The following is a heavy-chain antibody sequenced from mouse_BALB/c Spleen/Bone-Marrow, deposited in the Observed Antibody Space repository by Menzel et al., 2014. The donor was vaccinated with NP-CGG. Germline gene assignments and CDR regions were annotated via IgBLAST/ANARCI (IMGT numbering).Heavy chain of an antibody. CDR1: GFIFNSYG. CDR3: VRNYYGYDGYFDY. V-gene: IGHV5-9-2*01. D-gene: IGHD2-2*01. Sequence: EVQRVESGGGLVKPGGSLKLSCTASGFIFNSYGMSWVRQTPEKRLEGVATITNGGNYTYYPDSVKGRFTISRDNVKNNLYLQMRSLRSEDTALYYCVRNYYGYDGYFDYWGQGTTLTVSS. J-gene: IGHJ2*01. CDR2: ITNGGNYT.